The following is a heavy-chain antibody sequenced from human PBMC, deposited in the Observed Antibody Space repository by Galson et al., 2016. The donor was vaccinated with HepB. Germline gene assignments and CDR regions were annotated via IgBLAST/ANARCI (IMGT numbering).Heavy chain of an antibody. CDR1: GFNFDNYA. V-gene: IGHV3-9*01. D-gene: IGHD3-22*01. CDR3: VKDFIYYDKSGYSYYFDH. J-gene: IGHJ4*02. Sequence: SLRLSCAASGFNFDNYAMHWVRQAPGKGLEWVSGISWNNNDVGYADSVKGRLTISRDNAKNSLYLQMNSLRAEDTALYYCVKDFIYYDKSGYSYYFDHWGQGTQVTVSS. CDR2: ISWNNNDV.